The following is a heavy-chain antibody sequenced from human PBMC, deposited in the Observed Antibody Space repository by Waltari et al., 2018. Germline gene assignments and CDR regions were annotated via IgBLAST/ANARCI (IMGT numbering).Heavy chain of an antibody. J-gene: IGHJ4*02. V-gene: IGHV6-1*01. CDR1: GAIVPSNSAA. Sequence: QVQLQQSGPGLVKPSQTLSLTCAISGAIVPSNSAAWNWSRQSPSRVLEWLGRTYYRSKQYNDYAVSVKSRITSNPYTSKNQFSLQLNSVTPEDTAVYYCARYLLGLGIGDWGQGTLVTVSS. D-gene: IGHD7-27*01. CDR3: ARYLLGLGIGD. CDR2: TYYRSKQYN.